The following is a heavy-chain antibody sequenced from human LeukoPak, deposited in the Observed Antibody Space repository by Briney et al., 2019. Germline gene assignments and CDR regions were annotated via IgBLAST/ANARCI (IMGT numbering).Heavy chain of an antibody. D-gene: IGHD4-17*01. Sequence: ASVKVSCKASGNTFTGYYMHWVRQAPGQGLEWMGWINPNSGGTNYAQKFQGRVTMTRDTSISTAYMELSRLRSDDTAVYYCARDYGDYAGWFDPWGQGTLVTVSS. CDR1: GNTFTGYY. CDR3: ARDYGDYAGWFDP. V-gene: IGHV1-2*02. CDR2: INPNSGGT. J-gene: IGHJ5*02.